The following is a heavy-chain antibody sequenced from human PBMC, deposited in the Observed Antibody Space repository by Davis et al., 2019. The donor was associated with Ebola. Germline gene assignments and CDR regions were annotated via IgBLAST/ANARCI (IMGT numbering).Heavy chain of an antibody. CDR1: GYTFTSYG. Sequence: AASVKVSCKASGYTFTSYGISWVRQAPGQGLEWMGWMNPNSGNTGYAQKFQGRVTMTRNTSISTAYMELSSLRSEDTAVYYCARVHQVAHYDSSGYYLTAEYFQHWGQGTLVTVSS. V-gene: IGHV1-8*01. D-gene: IGHD3-22*01. CDR3: ARVHQVAHYDSSGYYLTAEYFQH. CDR2: MNPNSGNT. J-gene: IGHJ1*01.